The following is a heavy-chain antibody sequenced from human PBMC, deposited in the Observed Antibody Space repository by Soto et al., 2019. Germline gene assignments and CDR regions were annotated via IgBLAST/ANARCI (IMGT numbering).Heavy chain of an antibody. CDR2: IYYSGST. J-gene: IGHJ3*02. CDR1: GGSISGYF. CDR3: ARRYDYIWGRYRPDAFDI. V-gene: IGHV4-59*08. Sequence: SETLSLTCTVSGGSISGYFWSWIRKHPGKGLEWIGYIYYSGSTNYSPSLKSRVSISVDTSKNQFSLKLSSVTAADTALYYCARRYDYIWGRYRPDAFDIWGHGTMVTVSS. D-gene: IGHD3-16*02.